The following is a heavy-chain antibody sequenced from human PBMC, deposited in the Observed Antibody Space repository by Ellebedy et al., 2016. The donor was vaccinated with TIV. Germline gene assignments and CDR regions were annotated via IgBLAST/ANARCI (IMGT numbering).Heavy chain of an antibody. V-gene: IGHV5-10-1*01. CDR1: GYSFTNYW. J-gene: IGHJ4*01. CDR2: IDPSDSYT. Sequence: GESLKISCKGSGYSFTNYWISWVRQMPGTGLEWLGRIDPSDSYTDYNPSFRGHVTVSVDRSITTAYLSWDSLKSSDTAIYYCARMVNSVTPFYFALWGQGTLVTVSS. D-gene: IGHD2-21*01. CDR3: ARMVNSVTPFYFAL.